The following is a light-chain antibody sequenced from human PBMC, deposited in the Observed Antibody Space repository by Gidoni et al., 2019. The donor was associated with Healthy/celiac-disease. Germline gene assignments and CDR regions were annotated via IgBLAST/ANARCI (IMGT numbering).Light chain of an antibody. V-gene: IGKV1-5*01. Sequence: DIQMSQSPSTLSASVGDRVTITCRASQSSSSWLAWYQQKQGKAPKLLIYDASSLESGVPSRFSGSGSGTEFTLTISSLQPDDFATYYCQQYNSYPFTFGPGTKVDIK. CDR3: QQYNSYPFT. J-gene: IGKJ3*01. CDR1: QSSSSW. CDR2: DAS.